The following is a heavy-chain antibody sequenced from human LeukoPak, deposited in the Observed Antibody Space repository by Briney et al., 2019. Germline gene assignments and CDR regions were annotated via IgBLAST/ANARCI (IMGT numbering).Heavy chain of an antibody. CDR2: IYYSGST. CDR1: GGSISSYY. V-gene: IGHV4-59*08. CDR3: ARLDRWLQPIDAFDI. D-gene: IGHD5-12*01. J-gene: IGHJ3*02. Sequence: SETLSITCTVSGGSISSYYWSWVRQPPGKGLEWIGYIYYSGSTNYNPSLKSRVTISVDTSKNQFSLKLSSVTAADTAVYYCARLDRWLQPIDAFDIWGQGTMVTVSS.